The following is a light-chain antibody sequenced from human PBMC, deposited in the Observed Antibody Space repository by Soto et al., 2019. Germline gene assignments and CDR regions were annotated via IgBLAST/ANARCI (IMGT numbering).Light chain of an antibody. J-gene: IGLJ1*01. CDR3: CSYAGSSSYV. Sequence: QSALTQPRSVSGSPGQSVTIPCTGTSSDIGGYNYVSWYQQHPGKAPKLMIYTVTKRPSGVPDRFSGSKSDNTAYLTISGLQADDEADYYCCSYAGSSSYVFGTGTQLTVL. CDR2: TVT. V-gene: IGLV2-11*01. CDR1: SSDIGGYNY.